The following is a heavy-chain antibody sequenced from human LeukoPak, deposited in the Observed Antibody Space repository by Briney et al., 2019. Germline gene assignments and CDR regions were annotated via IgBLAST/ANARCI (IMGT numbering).Heavy chain of an antibody. CDR2: ISYDATNK. D-gene: IGHD4-17*01. CDR3: ANYGHYQYFDY. J-gene: IGHJ4*02. V-gene: IGHV3-30*18. CDR1: GFTFINYG. Sequence: GGSLRLSCAASGFTFINYGMHWVRQAPGKGLEWVAVISYDATNKYYADSVKGRFTISRDNSKNTLYLQMNSLKTDDTAVYYCANYGHYQYFDYWGQGTPVTVSS.